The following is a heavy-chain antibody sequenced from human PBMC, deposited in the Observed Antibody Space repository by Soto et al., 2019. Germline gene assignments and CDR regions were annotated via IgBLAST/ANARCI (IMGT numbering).Heavy chain of an antibody. Sequence: EVQLLGSGGGLVRPGGSLRLSCAAAGFTFSSYAMSWVRQTPGKGLEWVSAIKAGGDDTYYADSVKGRFTISRDNSKNILYLQMNSLTGEDTAMYYCKRDVVASSPPGADYWGQGTRVTVSS. D-gene: IGHD5-12*01. V-gene: IGHV3-23*01. CDR3: KRDVVASSPPGADY. CDR1: GFTFSSYA. J-gene: IGHJ4*02. CDR2: IKAGGDDT.